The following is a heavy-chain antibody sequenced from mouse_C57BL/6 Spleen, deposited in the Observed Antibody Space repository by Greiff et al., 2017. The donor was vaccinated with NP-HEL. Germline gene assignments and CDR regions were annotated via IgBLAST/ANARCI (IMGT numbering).Heavy chain of an antibody. CDR2: INPSSGYT. CDR3: ASHYYGSSPYWYFDV. Sequence: QVQLKESGAELAKPGASVKLSCKASGYTFTSYWMHWVKQRPGQGLEWIGYINPSSGYTKYNQKFKDKATLTADKSSSTAYMQLSSLTYEDSAVYYCASHYYGSSPYWYFDVWGTGTTVTVSS. D-gene: IGHD1-1*01. V-gene: IGHV1-7*01. J-gene: IGHJ1*03. CDR1: GYTFTSYW.